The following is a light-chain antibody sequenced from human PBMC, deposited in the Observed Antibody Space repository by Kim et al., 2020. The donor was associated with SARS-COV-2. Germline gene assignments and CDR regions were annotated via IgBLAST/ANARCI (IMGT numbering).Light chain of an antibody. CDR1: QSLVYRDGDTY. V-gene: IGKV2-30*01. Sequence: DVVMTQSSLSLPVTLGQPASISCRSSQSLVYRDGDTYLYWFQQKPGQSPRRLIYKVSNRDSGVPDRFSGSGSGTDFTLKISRVEAEDFAIYYCMQATNWPYSFGRGTKLEIK. J-gene: IGKJ2*03. CDR2: KVS. CDR3: MQATNWPYS.